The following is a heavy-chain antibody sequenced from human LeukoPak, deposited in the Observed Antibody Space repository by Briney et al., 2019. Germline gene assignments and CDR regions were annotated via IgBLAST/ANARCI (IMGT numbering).Heavy chain of an antibody. CDR2: MSDSGGIT. CDR1: GFTFSRYA. Sequence: GGSLRLSCAASGFTFSRYAMSWVRQAPGKGLEWVSVMSDSGGITYYADSVKGRFTTSRDNSKNTLYLQMNSLRAEDTAVYYCVKGASDGCYAPSHISGQGTTVTVSS. D-gene: IGHD2-15*01. CDR3: VKGASDGCYAPSHI. V-gene: IGHV3-23*01. J-gene: IGHJ3*02.